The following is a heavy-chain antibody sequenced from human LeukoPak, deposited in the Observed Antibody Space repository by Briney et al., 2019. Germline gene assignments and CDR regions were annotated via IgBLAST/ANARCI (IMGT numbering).Heavy chain of an antibody. CDR2: ISAYNGNT. CDR1: GYTFTSYG. D-gene: IGHD2-2*01. V-gene: IGHV1-18*01. Sequence: ASVKVSCKASGYTFTSYGISWVRQAPGQGLEWMGWISAYNGNTNYAQKLQGRVTMTTDTSTSTAYMELRSLRSDDTAVYYCARGGGYCSSTSCYLSYDILTGYHSPYYYYGMDVWGQGTTVTVSS. J-gene: IGHJ6*02. CDR3: ARGGGYCSSTSCYLSYDILTGYHSPYYYYGMDV.